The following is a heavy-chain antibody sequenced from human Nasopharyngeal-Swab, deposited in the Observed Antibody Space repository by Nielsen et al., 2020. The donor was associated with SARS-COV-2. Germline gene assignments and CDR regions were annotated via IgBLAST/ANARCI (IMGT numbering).Heavy chain of an antibody. Sequence: WIRQPPGKGLEWIGYIYQSGSTDYNPSLKSRVTISIDRSKNQFSLKLISVTAADTAVYYCAREIGGGSSHDAFDVWGQGTMVTVSS. D-gene: IGHD2-15*01. V-gene: IGHV4-30-2*01. CDR2: IYQSGST. CDR3: AREIGGGSSHDAFDV. J-gene: IGHJ3*01.